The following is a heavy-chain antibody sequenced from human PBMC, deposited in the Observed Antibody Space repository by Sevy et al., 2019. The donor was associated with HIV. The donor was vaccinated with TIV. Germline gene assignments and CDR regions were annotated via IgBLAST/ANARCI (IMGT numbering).Heavy chain of an antibody. J-gene: IGHJ4*02. D-gene: IGHD2-8*01. CDR3: AKDQEMVSAILDY. Sequence: GGSLRLSCSASGFTFRSYGMHWVRQAPDMGLEWVALISYDGNNRYYADSEKGRFTISRDNSKNTLYLQMNSLRPEDTAVYFCAKDQEMVSAILDYWGQGTLVTVSS. CDR1: GFTFRSYG. CDR2: ISYDGNNR. V-gene: IGHV3-30*18.